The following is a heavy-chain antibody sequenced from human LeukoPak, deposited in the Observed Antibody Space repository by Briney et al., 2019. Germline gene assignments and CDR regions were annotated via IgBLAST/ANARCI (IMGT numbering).Heavy chain of an antibody. CDR3: ARGGVTGEFDY. Sequence: SCKASGYTFSSYAMHWVRQAPGKGLEYVSAISSNGGSTYYADSVKGRFTISRDNSKNTLYLQMGSLRAEDMAVYYCARGGVTGEFDYWGQGTLVTVSS. V-gene: IGHV3-64*02. J-gene: IGHJ4*02. CDR1: GYTFSSYA. D-gene: IGHD7-27*01. CDR2: ISSNGGST.